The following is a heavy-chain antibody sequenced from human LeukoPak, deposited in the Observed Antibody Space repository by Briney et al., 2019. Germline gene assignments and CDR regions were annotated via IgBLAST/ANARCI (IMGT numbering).Heavy chain of an antibody. CDR1: GFTFSSYS. CDR3: ASTTGYSYGYFDY. V-gene: IGHV3-21*01. J-gene: IGHJ4*02. CDR2: ITSSSSYI. Sequence: PGGSLRLSCAASGFTFSSYSMNWVRQAPGKGLEWVSSITSSSSYIYYADSVKGRFTISRDNAKNSLYLQMNSLRAEDTAVYYCASTTGYSYGYFDYWGQGTLVTVSS. D-gene: IGHD5-18*01.